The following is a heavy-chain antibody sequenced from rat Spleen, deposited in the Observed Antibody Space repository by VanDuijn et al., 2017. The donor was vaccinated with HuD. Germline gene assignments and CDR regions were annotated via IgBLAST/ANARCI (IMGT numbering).Heavy chain of an antibody. CDR3: ARHEGLYNNPLFDY. V-gene: IGHV5S13*01. CDR1: GFTFSSFP. Sequence: EVQLVESGGGLVQPGRSPKLSCAASGFTFSSFPMAWVRQAPKKGLEWVASISTGGGNTYYRDSVKGRFTISRDNAKNTQYLQMDSLRSEDTATYYCARHEGLYNNPLFDYWGQGVMVTVSS. D-gene: IGHD1-10*01. CDR2: ISTGGGNT. J-gene: IGHJ2*01.